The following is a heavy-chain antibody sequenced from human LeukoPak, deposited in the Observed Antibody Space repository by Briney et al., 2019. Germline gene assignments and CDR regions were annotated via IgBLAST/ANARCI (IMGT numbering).Heavy chain of an antibody. CDR2: INPNSGGT. J-gene: IGHJ5*02. D-gene: IGHD1-26*01. CDR3: AREDSGGSYCFFS. Sequence: ASVRVSCKASGHTFTGYYMHWVRQAPGQGLEWMGWINPNSGGTNYAQKFQGRVTMTRDTSISTAYMELSRLRSDDTAVYYCAREDSGGSYCFFSWGQGTLVTVSS. V-gene: IGHV1-2*02. CDR1: GHTFTGYY.